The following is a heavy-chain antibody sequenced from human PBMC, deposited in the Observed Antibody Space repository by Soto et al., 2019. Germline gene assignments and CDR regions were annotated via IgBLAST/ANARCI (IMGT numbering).Heavy chain of an antibody. Sequence: GGSLRLSCAASGFTFSSYAMSWVRQAPGKGLEWVSAIGASGAGTYYAEYVKGRFTISRDNSKNTLYLQMNSLRAEDTAVYYCARAGTYLYDSSDYHNFDSWGQGTLVTVSS. CDR2: IGASGAGT. CDR1: GFTFSSYA. D-gene: IGHD3-22*01. V-gene: IGHV3-23*01. CDR3: ARAGTYLYDSSDYHNFDS. J-gene: IGHJ4*02.